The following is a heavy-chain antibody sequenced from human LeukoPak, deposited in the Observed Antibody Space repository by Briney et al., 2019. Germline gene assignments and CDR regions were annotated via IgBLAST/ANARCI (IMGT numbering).Heavy chain of an antibody. CDR2: INHSGST. V-gene: IGHV4-34*01. CDR3: ARGGNLATVRPYSI. CDR1: GGSFSGYY. J-gene: IGHJ4*02. D-gene: IGHD1-7*01. Sequence: PSETLSLTCAVYGGSFSGYYWSWIRQPPGKGLEWIGEINHSGSTNYNPSLKSRVTISVDTSKNQFSLKLSSVTAADTAVYYCARGGNLATVRPYSIWGQGTLVTVSS.